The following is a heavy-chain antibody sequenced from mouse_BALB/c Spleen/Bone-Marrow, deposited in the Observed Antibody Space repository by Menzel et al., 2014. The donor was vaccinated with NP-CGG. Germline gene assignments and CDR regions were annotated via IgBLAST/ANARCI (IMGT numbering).Heavy chain of an antibody. V-gene: IGHV1S81*02. Sequence: VQLQQSGAELVKPGASVTLSCKASGYTFTGYWMHWGKQRPGQGLEWIGEINPSNGRTNYNEKFKSMATLTVDKSSSTAYMQLSSRTSEDSAVFYCARLIYGSSYIVDFWGQGTSVTVSS. J-gene: IGHJ4*01. CDR3: ARLIYGSSYIVDF. CDR2: INPSNGRT. CDR1: GYTFTGYW. D-gene: IGHD1-1*01.